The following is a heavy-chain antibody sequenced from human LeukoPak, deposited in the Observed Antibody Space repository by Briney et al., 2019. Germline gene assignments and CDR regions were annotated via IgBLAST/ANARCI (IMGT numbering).Heavy chain of an antibody. J-gene: IGHJ6*02. CDR3: AKVVGDGTYYYYGVDV. V-gene: IGHV3-30*18. Sequence: PGGSLRLSCAASGFTFSNYGMHWVRQAPGKGLEWVAVISYDGSNRYYGDSAKGRFTISRDNSKNTLNLQMNSLRAEDTAVYYCAKVVGDGTYYYYGVDVWGQGTTVTVSS. CDR2: ISYDGSNR. D-gene: IGHD3-16*01. CDR1: GFTFSNYG.